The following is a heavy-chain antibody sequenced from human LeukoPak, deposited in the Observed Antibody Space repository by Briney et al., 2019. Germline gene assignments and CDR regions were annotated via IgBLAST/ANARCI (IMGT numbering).Heavy chain of an antibody. V-gene: IGHV4-34*01. D-gene: IGHD4-17*01. CDR3: ARVQRDAYGDYGGSWSDWYFDL. CDR2: INHSGST. CDR1: GGSFSGYY. J-gene: IGHJ2*01. Sequence: SETLSLTCAVYGGSFSGYYWSWIRQPPGKGLEWIGEINHSGSTNYNPSLKSRVTISVDTSKNQFSLKLSSVTAADTAVYYCARVQRDAYGDYGGSWSDWYFDLWGRGTLVTVSS.